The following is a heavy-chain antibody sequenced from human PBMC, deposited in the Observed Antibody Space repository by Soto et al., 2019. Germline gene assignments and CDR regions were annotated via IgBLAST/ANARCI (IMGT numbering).Heavy chain of an antibody. J-gene: IGHJ4*02. Sequence: ASVKVSCKASGGTFSSYAISWVRQAPGQGLEWMGGIIPIFGTASYAQKFQGRVTITADESTSTAYMELSSLRSEDTAVYYCARGRPLDGYNLLPFDYWGQGTLVTVSS. CDR2: IIPIFGTA. CDR1: GGTFSSYA. D-gene: IGHD5-12*01. CDR3: ARGRPLDGYNLLPFDY. V-gene: IGHV1-69*13.